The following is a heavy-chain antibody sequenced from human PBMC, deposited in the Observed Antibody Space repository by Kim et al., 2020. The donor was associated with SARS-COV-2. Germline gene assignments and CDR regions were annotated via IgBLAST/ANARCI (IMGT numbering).Heavy chain of an antibody. Sequence: GGSLRLSCAASGFIFSKFCMAWVRQAAGKGLEWVAHITADGSERHYADSVKDRFIISRDDADMSLHLQMNSLGVDDTAIYFCARGGRAGPHVHYYWGQGTQVTVSS. CDR3: ARGGRAGPHVHYY. CDR1: GFIFSKFC. CDR2: ITADGSER. D-gene: IGHD1-1*01. J-gene: IGHJ4*01. V-gene: IGHV3-7*01.